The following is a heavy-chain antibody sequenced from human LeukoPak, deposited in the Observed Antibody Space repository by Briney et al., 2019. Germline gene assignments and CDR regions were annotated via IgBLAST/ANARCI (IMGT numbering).Heavy chain of an antibody. Sequence: KPSETLSLXCTVSGGSISSSSYYWCWIRQPPGKGLEWIGSIYYSGSTYYNPSLKSRVTISVDTSKNQFSLKLSSVTAADTAVYYCARRLKVTPFDYWGQGTLVTVSS. D-gene: IGHD2-21*02. CDR2: IYYSGST. V-gene: IGHV4-39*01. CDR3: ARRLKVTPFDY. J-gene: IGHJ4*02. CDR1: GGSISSSSYY.